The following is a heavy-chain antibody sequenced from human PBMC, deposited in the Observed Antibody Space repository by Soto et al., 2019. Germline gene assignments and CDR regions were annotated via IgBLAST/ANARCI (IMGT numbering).Heavy chain of an antibody. V-gene: IGHV3-15*01. J-gene: IGHJ3*02. CDR2: IKSKTDGGTT. CDR3: TTLSMGLRSDAFDI. D-gene: IGHD5-12*01. CDR1: GFTFSNAW. Sequence: GGSLRLSCAASGFTFSNAWMSWVRQAPGKGLEWVGRIKSKTDGGTTDYAAPVKGRFTISRDDSKNTLYLQMNSLKTEDTAVYYCTTLSMGLRSDAFDIWGQGTMVTVSS.